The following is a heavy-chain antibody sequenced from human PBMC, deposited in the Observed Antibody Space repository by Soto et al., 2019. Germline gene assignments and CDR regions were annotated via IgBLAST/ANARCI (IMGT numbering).Heavy chain of an antibody. D-gene: IGHD2-21*02. CDR3: ARADRTLVTSYSLDV. CDR1: GGSFSGYY. J-gene: IGHJ6*02. Sequence: SETLSLTCVVYGGSFSGYYWTWIRQPPGKGLEWIGEINHSGTINFNPSLKSRLTISLDTSKKHFSLKLSSVTDADTAAYYCARADRTLVTSYSLDVWGQGTTVTVSS. CDR2: INHSGTI. V-gene: IGHV4-34*01.